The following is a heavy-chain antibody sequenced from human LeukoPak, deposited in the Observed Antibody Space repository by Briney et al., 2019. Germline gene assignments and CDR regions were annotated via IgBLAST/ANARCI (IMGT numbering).Heavy chain of an antibody. CDR3: ARWYYYDSSAPFDY. CDR1: GFTSSDYY. CDR2: ISSSGSTI. Sequence: PGGSLRLSCAASGFTSSDYYTSWIRQAPGKGLEWVSYISSSGSTIYYADSVKGRFTISRDNAKNSLYLQINSLRAEDTAVYYCARWYYYDSSAPFDYWGQGTLVTVSS. V-gene: IGHV3-11*01. J-gene: IGHJ4*02. D-gene: IGHD3-22*01.